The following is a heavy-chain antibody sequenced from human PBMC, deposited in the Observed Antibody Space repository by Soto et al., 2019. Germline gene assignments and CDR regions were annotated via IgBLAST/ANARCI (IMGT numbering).Heavy chain of an antibody. Sequence: GGSLRLSCAASGFTFSSYGMHWVRQAPGKGLEWVAVISYDGSNKYYADSVKGRFTISRDNSKNTLYLQMNSLRAEDTAVYYCAKDLDGGIPEGAFDIWGQGTMVTVSS. CDR3: AKDLDGGIPEGAFDI. J-gene: IGHJ3*02. CDR1: GFTFSSYG. D-gene: IGHD2-15*01. CDR2: ISYDGSNK. V-gene: IGHV3-30*18.